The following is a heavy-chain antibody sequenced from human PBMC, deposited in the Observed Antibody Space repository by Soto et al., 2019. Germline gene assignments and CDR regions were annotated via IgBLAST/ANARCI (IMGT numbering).Heavy chain of an antibody. J-gene: IGHJ4*02. CDR3: ARARRTYYFDY. Sequence: ASVKVSCKASGYTFTSYYMHWVRQAPGQGLEWMGIINPSGDSTSYAQKFQGRVTMTRDTSTSTVYMELSSLRSEDTAVYYCARARRTYYFDYWGQGTLVTVSS. CDR2: INPSGDST. V-gene: IGHV1-46*01. CDR1: GYTFTSYY.